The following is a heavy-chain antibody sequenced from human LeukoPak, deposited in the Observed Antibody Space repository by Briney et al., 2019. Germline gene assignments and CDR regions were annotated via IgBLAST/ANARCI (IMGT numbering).Heavy chain of an antibody. Sequence: ASVKVSCKVSGYTLTELSMHWVRQAPGKGLEWMGGFDPEDGETIYAQKFQGRVTMTEDTSTDTAYMELSSLRSEDTAVYYCATGHFGLSWFDPWGQGTLVTVSS. V-gene: IGHV1-24*01. CDR2: FDPEDGET. CDR1: GYTLTELS. J-gene: IGHJ5*02. CDR3: ATGHFGLSWFDP. D-gene: IGHD3-10*01.